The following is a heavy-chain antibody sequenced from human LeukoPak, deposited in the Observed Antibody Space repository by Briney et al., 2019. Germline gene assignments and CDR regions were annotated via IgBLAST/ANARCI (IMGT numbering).Heavy chain of an antibody. CDR1: GGSISSSSYY. Sequence: PSETLSLTCTVSGGSISSSSYYWGWIRQPPGKGLKWIGSIYYSGSTYYNPSLKSRVTISVDTSKNQFSLKLSSVTAADTAVYYCARHGLLWFGESTNFDYWGQGTLVTVSS. CDR2: IYYSGST. CDR3: ARHGLLWFGESTNFDY. V-gene: IGHV4-39*01. J-gene: IGHJ4*02. D-gene: IGHD3-10*01.